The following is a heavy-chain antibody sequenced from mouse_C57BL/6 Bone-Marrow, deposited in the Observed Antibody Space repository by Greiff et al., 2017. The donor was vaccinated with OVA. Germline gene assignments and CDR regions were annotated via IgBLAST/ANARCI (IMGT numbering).Heavy chain of an antibody. J-gene: IGHJ2*01. D-gene: IGHD2-4*01. CDR3: AKGLRASSYLDY. CDR2: IDPEGGGT. CDR1: GFTFNDYY. Sequence: EVKLMESGAELVKPGASVKLSCTASGFTFNDYYMHWVKQRTEQGLEWIGRIDPEGGGTKYAPKFKGKATITADTSSNTAYLQLSSLTSEDTAVYDCAKGLRASSYLDYWGQGTTLTVSS. V-gene: IGHV14-2*01.